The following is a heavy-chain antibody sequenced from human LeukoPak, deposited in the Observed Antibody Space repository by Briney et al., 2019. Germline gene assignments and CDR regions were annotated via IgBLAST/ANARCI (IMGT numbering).Heavy chain of an antibody. D-gene: IGHD5-24*01. CDR1: GFTFSSYA. CDR2: ISYDGSNK. J-gene: IGHJ4*02. CDR3: ARDPNSERRLQPAPFDY. Sequence: PGGSLRLSCAASGFTFSSYAMHWVRQALGKGLEWVAVISYDGSNKYYADSVKGRLTISRDNSKNTLYLQMNSLRAEDTAVYYCARDPNSERRLQPAPFDYWGQGTLVTVSS. V-gene: IGHV3-30*04.